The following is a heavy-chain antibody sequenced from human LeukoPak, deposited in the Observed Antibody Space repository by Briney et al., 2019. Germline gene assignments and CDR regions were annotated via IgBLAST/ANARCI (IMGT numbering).Heavy chain of an antibody. J-gene: IGHJ4*02. CDR1: GFTFSSYG. CDR2: INKDGGEK. V-gene: IGHV3-7*03. CDR3: VKDSPPRYSGSPPAY. D-gene: IGHD1-26*01. Sequence: HPGGSLRLSCAASGFTFSSYGMHWVRQAPGKGLEWVANINKDGGEKYYVDSVKGRFTISRDNAKNSLYLQVSSLRADDTAVYYCVKDSPPRYSGSPPAYWGQGTLVTVSS.